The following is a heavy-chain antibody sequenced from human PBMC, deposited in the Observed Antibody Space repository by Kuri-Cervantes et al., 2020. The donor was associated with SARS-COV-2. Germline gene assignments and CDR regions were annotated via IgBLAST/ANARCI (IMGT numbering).Heavy chain of an antibody. V-gene: IGHV3-53*01. CDR3: AKDCDV. CDR2: IYSGGST. J-gene: IGHJ6*04. CDR1: GFTVSSNY. Sequence: ETLSLTCAASGFTVSSNYMSWVRQAPGKGLEWVSVIYSGGSTYYADSVKGRFTISRDNSKNTLYLQMNSLRAEDTAVYYCAKDCDVWGKGTTVTVSS.